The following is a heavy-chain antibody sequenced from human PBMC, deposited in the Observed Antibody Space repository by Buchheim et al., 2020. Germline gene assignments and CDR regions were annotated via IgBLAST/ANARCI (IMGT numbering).Heavy chain of an antibody. CDR1: GGSFSGYY. CDR2: INHSGST. V-gene: IGHV4-34*01. J-gene: IGHJ5*02. D-gene: IGHD6-6*01. CDR3: ARGLAARRKWFDP. Sequence: QVQLQQWGAGLLKPSETLSLTCAVYGGSFSGYYWSWIRQPPGKGLEWIGEINHSGSTNYNPSLKSRVTISVDTSKNQFSLKLSSVTVADTAVYYCARGLAARRKWFDPWGQGTL.